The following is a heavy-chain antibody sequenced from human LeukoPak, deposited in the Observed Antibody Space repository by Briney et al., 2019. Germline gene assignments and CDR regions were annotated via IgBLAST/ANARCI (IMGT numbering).Heavy chain of an antibody. CDR1: GGTFSSYT. CDR3: ARDGIGLPEERYYYYYGMDV. D-gene: IGHD5/OR15-5a*01. V-gene: IGHV1-69*04. J-gene: IGHJ6*02. Sequence: GASVKVSCKASGGTFSSYTISWVRQAPGQGLEWMGRIIPILGIANYAQKFQGRVTITADKSTSTAYMELSSLRSEDTAVYYCARDGIGLPEERYYYYYGMDVWGQGTTVTVSS. CDR2: IIPILGIA.